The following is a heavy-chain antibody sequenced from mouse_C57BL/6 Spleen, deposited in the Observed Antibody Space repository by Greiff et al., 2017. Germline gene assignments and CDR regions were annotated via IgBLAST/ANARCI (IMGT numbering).Heavy chain of an antibody. V-gene: IGHV1-69*01. D-gene: IGHD2-4*01. CDR2: IDPSDSYT. J-gene: IGHJ3*01. CDR1: GYTFTSYW. CDR3: ALVYYDFLFAD. Sequence: QVQLQQPGAELVMPGASVKLSCKASGYTFTSYWMHWVKQRPGQGLEWIGEIDPSDSYTNYNQKFKGKSTLTVDKSSSTAYMQLSSLTSEDSAVYYCALVYYDFLFADWGQGTLVTVSA.